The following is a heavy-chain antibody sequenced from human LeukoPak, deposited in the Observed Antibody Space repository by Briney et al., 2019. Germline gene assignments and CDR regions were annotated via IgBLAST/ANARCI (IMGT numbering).Heavy chain of an antibody. V-gene: IGHV4-4*07. CDR3: ARQNPLNWFDP. CDR2: IYSDGRT. Sequence: SETLSLTCTVSGGSISNYYWSWIRQPAGKGLEWIGRIYSDGRTNYDLSLSSRLAMSVDTSKNQFSLNLTSVTAADTAVYYCARQNPLNWFDPWGQGTLVTVSS. J-gene: IGHJ5*02. CDR1: GGSISNYY.